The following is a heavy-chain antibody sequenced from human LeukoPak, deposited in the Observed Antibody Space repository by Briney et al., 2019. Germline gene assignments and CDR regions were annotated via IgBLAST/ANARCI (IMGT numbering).Heavy chain of an antibody. CDR3: TRMTTGHDY. Sequence: PSETLSLTCAVSGVSFNDYYWSWVRQTPGKGLEWIGEINHSGYTNDSPSPKSRVTLSIDTSRKQFSLNVRSVTVADTGIYYCTRMTTGHDYWGQGTLVTVSS. CDR1: GVSFNDYY. D-gene: IGHD4-17*01. J-gene: IGHJ4*02. V-gene: IGHV4-34*01. CDR2: INHSGYT.